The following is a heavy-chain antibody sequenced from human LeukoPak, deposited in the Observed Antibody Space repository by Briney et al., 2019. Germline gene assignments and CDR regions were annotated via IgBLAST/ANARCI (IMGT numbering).Heavy chain of an antibody. CDR2: ISYDGSIH. V-gene: IGHV3-30*04. D-gene: IGHD1-26*01. CDR1: GFTFSSYA. Sequence: GRSLRLSCAASGFTFSSYAMHWVRQAPGKGLEWVAVISYDGSIHYYADSVRGRFTFSRDNSKNTLYLQMNSLTVEDTAVYFCAKGGYIGTYFGMDVWGPGTTVTVSS. J-gene: IGHJ6*02. CDR3: AKGGYIGTYFGMDV.